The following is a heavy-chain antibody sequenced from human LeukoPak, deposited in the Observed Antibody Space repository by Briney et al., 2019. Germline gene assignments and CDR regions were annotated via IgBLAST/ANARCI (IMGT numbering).Heavy chain of an antibody. J-gene: IGHJ4*02. Sequence: SETLSLTCAVYGGSFSGYYWSWIRQPAGKGLEWIGRIYTSGSTNYNPSLKSRVTMSVDTSKNQFSLKLSSVTAADTAVYYCARVGVVGATYYFDYWGQGTLVTVSS. D-gene: IGHD1-26*01. CDR2: IYTSGST. CDR1: GGSFSGYY. CDR3: ARVGVVGATYYFDY. V-gene: IGHV4-59*10.